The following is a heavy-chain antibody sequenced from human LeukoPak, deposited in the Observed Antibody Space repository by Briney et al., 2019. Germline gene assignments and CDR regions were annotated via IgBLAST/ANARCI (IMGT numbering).Heavy chain of an antibody. Sequence: SETLSLTCTVSGGSISSYYWCWIRQPPGKGRGWIGYIYYSGSTNYNPSLKSRVTISVDTSKNQFSLKLSSVTAADTAVYYCARAWYSSGWYHFDYWGQGNLVTVSS. CDR3: ARAWYSSGWYHFDY. CDR2: IYYSGST. CDR1: GGSISSYY. V-gene: IGHV4-59*01. J-gene: IGHJ4*02. D-gene: IGHD6-19*01.